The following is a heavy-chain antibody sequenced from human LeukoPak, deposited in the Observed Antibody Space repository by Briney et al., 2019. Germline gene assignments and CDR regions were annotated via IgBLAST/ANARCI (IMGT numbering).Heavy chain of an antibody. D-gene: IGHD3-10*01. V-gene: IGHV4-34*01. Sequence: SETLSLTCAVYGGSFSGYHWSWIRQPPGKGLEWIGEINHSGSTNYNPSLKSRVTISVDTSKNQFSLELSSVTAADTAVYYCARGREVRGVSNYYYYGMDVWGQGTTVTVSS. CDR2: INHSGST. J-gene: IGHJ6*02. CDR3: ARGREVRGVSNYYYYGMDV. CDR1: GGSFSGYH.